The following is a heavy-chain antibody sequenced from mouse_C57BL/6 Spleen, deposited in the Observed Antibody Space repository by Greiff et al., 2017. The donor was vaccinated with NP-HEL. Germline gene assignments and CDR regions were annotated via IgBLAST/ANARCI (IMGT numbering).Heavy chain of an antibody. CDR1: GFTFSDYG. V-gene: IGHV5-17*01. Sequence: EVQLVESGGGLVKPGGSLKLSCAASGFTFSDYGMHWVRQAPEKGLEWVAYISSGSSTIYYADTVKGRFTISRDNAKNTLFLQMTSLRSEDAAMYYCARSLGYYDWYFDVWGTGTTVTVSS. CDR3: ARSLGYYDWYFDV. J-gene: IGHJ1*03. CDR2: ISSGSSTI. D-gene: IGHD1-1*01.